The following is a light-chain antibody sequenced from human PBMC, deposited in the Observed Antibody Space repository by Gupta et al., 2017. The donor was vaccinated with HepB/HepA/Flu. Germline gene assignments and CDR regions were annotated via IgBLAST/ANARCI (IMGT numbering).Light chain of an antibody. CDR3: QQYKNWPSRDI. Sequence: GERATLSCRASESLTRNLAWYQQKPGQAPRLLIYDASTRATGTPARFSGSGSGTEFTLTISSLQSEDFGLYFCQQYKNWPSRDIFGQGTKLEIK. V-gene: IGKV3-15*01. CDR2: DAS. J-gene: IGKJ2*01. CDR1: ESLTRN.